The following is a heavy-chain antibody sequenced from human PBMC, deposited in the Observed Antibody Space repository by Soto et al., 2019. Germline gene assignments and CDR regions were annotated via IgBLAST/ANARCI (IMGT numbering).Heavy chain of an antibody. D-gene: IGHD1-1*01. CDR3: ARHRVNTNRVIQHYGMDV. CDR1: GGTFSRHA. J-gene: IGHJ6*02. Sequence: QVQLVQSGAEVRKPGSSVKVSCKASGGTFSRHAISWVRQAPGQGLEWMGGIIPIFGTANHAQKFQGRVTIIADESTSTVYMELSSLRSEDTAMYYCARHRVNTNRVIQHYGMDVWGQGTTVSVSS. CDR2: IIPIFGTA. V-gene: IGHV1-69*01.